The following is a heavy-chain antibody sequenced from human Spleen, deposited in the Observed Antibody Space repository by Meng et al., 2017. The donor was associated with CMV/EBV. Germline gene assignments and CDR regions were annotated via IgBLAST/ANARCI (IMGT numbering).Heavy chain of an antibody. J-gene: IGHJ4*02. CDR1: GGSFIIAYW. CDR2: LHHSGTT. CDR3: ARNGHYSLDS. Sequence: LTCPVSGGSFIIAYWWSWVRQTPGKGLQWLGELHHSGTTTYNPSLNSRVTFSLDKSKNEFSLKLTSVTVADTAVYYCARNGHYSLDSWSQGTLVTVSS. D-gene: IGHD3-22*01. V-gene: IGHV4-4*02.